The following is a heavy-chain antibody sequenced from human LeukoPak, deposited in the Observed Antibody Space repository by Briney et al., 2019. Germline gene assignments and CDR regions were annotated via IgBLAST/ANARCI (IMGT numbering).Heavy chain of an antibody. Sequence: PSETLSLTCTVSSGSISSSSYYWAWIRQPPGKGLEWIGSVYFGTIYYSGSTYYNPSLKSRLTISVDTSKDQFSLKLSSVTAADTAVYYCVRTMVYFSLMLFDYWGQGTLVTVSS. V-gene: IGHV4-39*01. CDR3: VRTMVYFSLMLFDY. CDR1: SGSISSSSYY. J-gene: IGHJ4*02. D-gene: IGHD2-8*01. CDR2: VYFGTIYYSGST.